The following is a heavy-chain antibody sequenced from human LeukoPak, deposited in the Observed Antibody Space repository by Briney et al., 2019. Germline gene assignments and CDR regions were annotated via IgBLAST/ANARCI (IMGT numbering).Heavy chain of an antibody. CDR1: VFTSNSHA. CDR2: ISGGGGST. CDR3: ARDQGYDYVWGSNRYGY. J-gene: IGHJ4*02. Sequence: AGGSLRLSCAPSVFTSNSHAMSWVRPAPGKGLEWVSAISGGGGSTYYADFVKGRFTISRDNSKNTLSLQMNSLRVEDTAVYYCARDQGYDYVWGSNRYGYWGQGTLVTVSS. D-gene: IGHD3-16*02. V-gene: IGHV3-23*01.